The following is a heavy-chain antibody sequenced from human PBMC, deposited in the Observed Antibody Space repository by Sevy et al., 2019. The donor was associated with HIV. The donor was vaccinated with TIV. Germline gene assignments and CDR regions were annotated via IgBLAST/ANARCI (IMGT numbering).Heavy chain of an antibody. J-gene: IGHJ4*02. Sequence: ASVKVSCKASGGTFSSYAISWVRQAPGQGLEWMGGIIPIFGTANHAQKFQGRVTITADESTSTAYMELSSLRSEDTAVYYCARVPAGATISGNYFDYWGQGTLVTVSS. V-gene: IGHV1-69*13. D-gene: IGHD5-12*01. CDR3: ARVPAGATISGNYFDY. CDR1: GGTFSSYA. CDR2: IIPIFGTA.